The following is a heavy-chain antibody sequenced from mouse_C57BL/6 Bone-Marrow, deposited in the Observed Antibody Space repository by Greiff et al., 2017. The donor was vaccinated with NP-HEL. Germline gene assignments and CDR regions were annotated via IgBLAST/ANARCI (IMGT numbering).Heavy chain of an antibody. J-gene: IGHJ2*01. CDR2: INPCSGYT. Sequence: QVQLKESGAELAKPGASVKLSCKASGYTFTSYWMHWVKQRPGQGLEWIGYINPCSGYTKYNQKFKDKATLTADKSSSTAYMQLSSLTYEDSAVYCCAKGAPYDYDEGYWGQGTTLTVSA. CDR3: AKGAPYDYDEGY. V-gene: IGHV1-7*01. CDR1: GYTFTSYW. D-gene: IGHD2-4*01.